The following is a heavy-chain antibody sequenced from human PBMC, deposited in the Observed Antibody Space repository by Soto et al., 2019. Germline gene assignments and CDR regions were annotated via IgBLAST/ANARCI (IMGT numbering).Heavy chain of an antibody. Sequence: LSLTCTVSNGSISSGGYSWSWIRQTPGKGLEWIGYIYPTGKTYYNPSLKNRATLSIDTSQNQFSLQLTSVTAADTAVYYCARAPPGPAPRWGVWGHGTTVTVSS. CDR1: NGSISSGGYS. J-gene: IGHJ6*02. D-gene: IGHD3-16*01. CDR2: IYPTGKT. CDR3: ARAPPGPAPRWGV. V-gene: IGHV4-30-2*01.